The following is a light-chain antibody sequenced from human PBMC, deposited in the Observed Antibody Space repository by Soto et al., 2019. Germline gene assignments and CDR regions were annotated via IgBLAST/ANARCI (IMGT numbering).Light chain of an antibody. CDR2: SDN. V-gene: IGLV1-44*01. CDR1: NSNIASNS. CDR3: SSWDRSLDNWM. Sequence: QSVPTQPPSASGTPGQRVTITCYGDNSNIASNSVNWYQQLPGTAPKLLIYSDNRRPSGVPDRFSASKSGASAFLTISGLKSDDEADYYSSSWDRSLDNWMFGGRTQLTVL. J-gene: IGLJ3*02.